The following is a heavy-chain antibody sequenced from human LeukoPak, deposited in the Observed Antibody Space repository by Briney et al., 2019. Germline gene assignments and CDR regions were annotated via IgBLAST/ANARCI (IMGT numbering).Heavy chain of an antibody. CDR3: ARGTYYYDSSGYYYYYYGMDV. CDR1: GYTFTSYG. V-gene: IGHV1-18*01. Sequence: EASVKVSCKASGYTFTSYGISWVRQAPGQGLEWMGWISAYNGNTNYAQKLQGRVTMTTDTSTSTAYMELRSLRSDDTAVYYCARGTYYYDSSGYYYYYYGMDVWGQGTTVTVSS. D-gene: IGHD3-22*01. CDR2: ISAYNGNT. J-gene: IGHJ6*02.